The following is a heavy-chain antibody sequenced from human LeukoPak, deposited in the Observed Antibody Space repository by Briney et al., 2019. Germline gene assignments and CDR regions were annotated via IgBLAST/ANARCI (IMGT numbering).Heavy chain of an antibody. J-gene: IGHJ4*02. CDR3: ARDFSGYDSFDY. CDR2: ISAYNGNT. Sequence: ASVKVSCKASGYTFTSYGISWVRQAPGQGLEWMGWISAYNGNTNYAQKLQGRVTMTTDTSTGTAYMELRSLRSDDTAVYYCARDFSGYDSFDYWGQGTLVTVSS. CDR1: GYTFTSYG. D-gene: IGHD5-12*01. V-gene: IGHV1-18*01.